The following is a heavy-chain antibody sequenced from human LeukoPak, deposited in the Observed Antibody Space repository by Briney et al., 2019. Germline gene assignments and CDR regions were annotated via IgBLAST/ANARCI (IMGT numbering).Heavy chain of an antibody. D-gene: IGHD7-27*01. CDR3: ARDYAWGFDY. CDR2: INISSYST. J-gene: IGHJ4*02. V-gene: IGHV3-48*02. CDR1: GFTVSINY. Sequence: PGGSLRLSCAASGFTVSINYMSWVRQAPGKGLEWVSYINISSYSTSYAGSVKGRFTISRDEPKKSLYLQMNSLRDEDTAIYYCARDYAWGFDYWGQGTLVTVSS.